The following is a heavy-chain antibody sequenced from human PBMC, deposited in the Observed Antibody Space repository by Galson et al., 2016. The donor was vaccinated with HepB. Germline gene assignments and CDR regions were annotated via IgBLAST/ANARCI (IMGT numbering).Heavy chain of an antibody. CDR1: GYTLSSYG. CDR3: ARTSPRGVRDFWSGYYYFDY. J-gene: IGHJ4*02. D-gene: IGHD3-3*01. CDR2: ISAYNGNT. Sequence: SVKVSCKASGYTLSSYGITWVRQAPGQGLEWMGWISAYNGNTNYAQKLQGRVTMSTDTSTSTAYMELRSLRSDDTAVYYCARTSPRGVRDFWSGYYYFDYWGQGTLVTVSS. V-gene: IGHV1-18*01.